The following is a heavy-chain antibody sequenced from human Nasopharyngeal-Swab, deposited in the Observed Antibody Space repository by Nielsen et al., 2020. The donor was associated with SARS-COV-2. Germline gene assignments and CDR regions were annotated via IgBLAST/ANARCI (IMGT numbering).Heavy chain of an antibody. V-gene: IGHV1-69*04. CDR3: ARAGRGYSNGEIDGFHYMDV. CDR1: GGTFTNYG. CDR2: IIPILGKA. Sequence: SVKVSCKASGGTFTNYGITWVRQAPGQGLEWIGRIIPILGKANNARKFQGRVTITADKSTSTVYVELSSLRSEDTAVYYCARAGRGYSNGEIDGFHYMDVWGRGTAVTVPS. D-gene: IGHD5-12*01. J-gene: IGHJ6*03.